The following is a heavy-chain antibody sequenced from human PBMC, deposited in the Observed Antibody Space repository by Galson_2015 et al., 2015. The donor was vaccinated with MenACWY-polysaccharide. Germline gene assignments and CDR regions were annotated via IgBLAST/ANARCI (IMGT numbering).Heavy chain of an antibody. CDR3: ARDRAYCNPTTCSRDRVCA. D-gene: IGHD2-2*01. Sequence: SVKVSCKASGYTFTTYGINWVRQAPGERLEWMGWVRPYNGHANYVQKFQGRITMTTDTSTSTAYMELRSLRPDDTAVYFCARDRAYCNPTTCSRDRVCAWGQGTLVTVSS. J-gene: IGHJ1*01. CDR1: GYTFTTYG. V-gene: IGHV1-18*01. CDR2: VRPYNGHA.